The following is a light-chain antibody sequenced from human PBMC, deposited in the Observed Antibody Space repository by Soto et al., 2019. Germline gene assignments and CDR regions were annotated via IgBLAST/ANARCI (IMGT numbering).Light chain of an antibody. J-gene: IGKJ5*01. CDR2: DAS. V-gene: IGKV1-5*01. Sequence: DIQMTQSPSTLSVSVGDRFTITCRASQTTSSWLAWYQQKPGKAPKLLIYDASSLESGVPSRFSGSGFGTEFTLTISSLQPDDFATYYCQQYNSYPITFGQGTRLEIK. CDR3: QQYNSYPIT. CDR1: QTTSSW.